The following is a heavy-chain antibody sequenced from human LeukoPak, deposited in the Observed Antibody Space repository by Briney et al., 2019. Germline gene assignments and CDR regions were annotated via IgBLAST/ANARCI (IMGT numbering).Heavy chain of an antibody. CDR1: AGSISSSSYH. V-gene: IGHV4-39*01. CDR3: VRHDGRGGSTMGALDS. D-gene: IGHD5/OR15-5a*01. J-gene: IGHJ4*02. Sequence: PSETLSLTCTVSAGSISSSSYHWGWLRQSPGKGLEWIGSIFSGRTTYYNPSLNDRVTIFVVTSKNQFTLQLNSVTAADTSVYYCVRHDGRGGSTMGALDSWGQGSLVTVSS. CDR2: IFSGRTT.